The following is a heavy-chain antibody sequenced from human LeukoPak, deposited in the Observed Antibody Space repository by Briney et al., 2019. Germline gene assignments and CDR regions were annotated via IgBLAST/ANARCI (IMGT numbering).Heavy chain of an antibody. V-gene: IGHV1-2*02. CDR3: ARGRYCSGGSCYCDI. CDR1: GYTFTGYY. Sequence: ASVKVSCKASGYTFTGYYLHWVRQAPGQGLEWMGWIHPNSGGTNYAQKFQGRVTMTRDTSISTAYMELSRLRSDDTAVYYCARGRYCSGGSCYCDIWGQGTMVTVSS. J-gene: IGHJ3*02. D-gene: IGHD2-15*01. CDR2: IHPNSGGT.